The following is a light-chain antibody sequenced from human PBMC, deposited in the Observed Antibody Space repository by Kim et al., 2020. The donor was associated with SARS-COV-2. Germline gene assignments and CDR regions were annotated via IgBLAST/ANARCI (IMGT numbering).Light chain of an antibody. CDR2: RNN. CDR3: AAWDDSLNGLV. Sequence: QRVTIPCSGSSSNIGGNYEYCYQQLPGTAPKLLIYRNNQRPSGVPDRFSGSKSGTSASLAISGLRSEDEADYYCAAWDDSLNGLVFGGGTKLTVL. J-gene: IGLJ3*02. CDR1: SSNIGGNY. V-gene: IGLV1-47*01.